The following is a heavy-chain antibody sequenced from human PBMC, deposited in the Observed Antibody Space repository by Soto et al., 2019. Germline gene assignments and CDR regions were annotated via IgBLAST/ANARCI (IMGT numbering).Heavy chain of an antibody. Sequence: QVQLQESGPGLVEPSQTLSLTCTVSGGSISSGDYSWSWIRQSPGKGLEWIGHIYNSVSTYSNPSPMSIFSISVATPRGPVSLNLRSLIAPDPAVYSCARGPRGDKFDSWGQGTPFTVTS. V-gene: IGHV4-30-4*01. CDR1: GGSISSGDYS. CDR3: ARGPRGDKFDS. D-gene: IGHD3-16*01. CDR2: IYNSVST. J-gene: IGHJ4*02.